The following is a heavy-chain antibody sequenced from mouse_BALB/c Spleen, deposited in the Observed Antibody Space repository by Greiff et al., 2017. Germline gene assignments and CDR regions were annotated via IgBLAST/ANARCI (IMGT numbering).Heavy chain of an antibody. Sequence: EVHLVESGGGLVKPGGSLKLSCAASGFTFSDYYMYWVRQTPEKRLEWVATISDGGSYTYYPESVKGRFTISRDNAKNNLYLQMSSLKSEDTAMYYCAGYDGYFDVWGAGTTVTVSS. V-gene: IGHV5-4*02. J-gene: IGHJ1*01. D-gene: IGHD2-14*01. CDR2: ISDGGSYT. CDR3: AGYDGYFDV. CDR1: GFTFSDYY.